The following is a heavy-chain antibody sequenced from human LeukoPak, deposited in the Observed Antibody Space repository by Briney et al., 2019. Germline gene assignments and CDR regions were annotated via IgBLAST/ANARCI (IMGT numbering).Heavy chain of an antibody. CDR1: GFTVSSNY. CDR2: IYSGGST. J-gene: IGHJ4*02. CDR3: ARDDDSSGYYALDY. V-gene: IGHV3-66*01. D-gene: IGHD3-22*01. Sequence: GGSLRLSCAASGFTVSSNYMSWVRQAPGKGLEWVSVIYSGGSTYYADSVKGRFTISRDNSKNTLYLQMNSLRAEDTAVYYCARDDDSSGYYALDYWGQGTLVTVSS.